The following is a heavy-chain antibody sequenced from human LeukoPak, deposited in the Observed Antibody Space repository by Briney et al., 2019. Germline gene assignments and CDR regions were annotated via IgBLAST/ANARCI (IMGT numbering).Heavy chain of an antibody. CDR3: AKDKKYYDSSGSPYYYYGMDV. Sequence: PGESLRLSCAASGFTFSSYSMNWVRQAPGKGLEWVSSISSSSSYIYYADSVKGRFTISRDNSKNTLYLQMNSLRAEDTAVYYCAKDKKYYDSSGSPYYYYGMDVWGQGTTVTVSS. D-gene: IGHD3-22*01. J-gene: IGHJ6*02. CDR2: ISSSSSYI. V-gene: IGHV3-21*04. CDR1: GFTFSSYS.